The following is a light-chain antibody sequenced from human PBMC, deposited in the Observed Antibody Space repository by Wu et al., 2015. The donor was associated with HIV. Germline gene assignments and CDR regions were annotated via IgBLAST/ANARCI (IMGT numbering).Light chain of an antibody. CDR3: QQYDSSPPTYT. Sequence: EIVLTQSPDTLSLSPGERATLSCRASQSVNANYLAWYQQRPGQSPRLLIYGTFNRATDVPDRFSGSGSGTDFTLTISRLEAEDFAVYYCQQYDSSPPTYTFGQGTKLEIK. V-gene: IGKV3-20*01. J-gene: IGKJ2*01. CDR1: QSVNANY. CDR2: GTF.